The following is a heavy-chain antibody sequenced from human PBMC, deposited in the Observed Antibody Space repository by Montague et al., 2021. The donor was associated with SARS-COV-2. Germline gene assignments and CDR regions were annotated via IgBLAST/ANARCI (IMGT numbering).Heavy chain of an antibody. V-gene: IGHV3-21*01. CDR3: ARGPYSSDQLFHYYYGMDV. CDR1: GFTFSSYS. D-gene: IGHD6-19*01. Sequence: SLRLSCAASGFTFSSYSMKWVRQAPVKVLEWVSSISSSISYIYDXDSXHVLFTISRDNAKNSLYLQLNSLRAEATAVSYCARGPYSSDQLFHYYYGMDVWGQGTTVTVSS. CDR2: ISSSISYI. J-gene: IGHJ6*02.